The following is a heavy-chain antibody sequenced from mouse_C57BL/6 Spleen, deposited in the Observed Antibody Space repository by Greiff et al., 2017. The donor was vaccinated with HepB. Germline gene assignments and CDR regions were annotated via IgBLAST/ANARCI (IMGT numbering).Heavy chain of an antibody. CDR3: ARGRIGTGTFAY. CDR2: INPSSGYT. Sequence: QVQLQQSGAELARPGASVKMSCKASGYTFTSYTMHWVKQRPGQGLEWIGYINPSSGYTKYNQKFKDKATLTADKSSSTAYMQLSSLTSEDSAVYYCARGRIGTGTFAYWGQGTLVTVSA. D-gene: IGHD4-1*01. J-gene: IGHJ3*01. V-gene: IGHV1-4*01. CDR1: GYTFTSYT.